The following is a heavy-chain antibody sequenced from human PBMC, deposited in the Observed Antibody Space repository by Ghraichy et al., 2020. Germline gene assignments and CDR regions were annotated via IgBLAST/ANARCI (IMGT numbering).Heavy chain of an antibody. J-gene: IGHJ4*02. D-gene: IGHD3-22*01. Sequence: GGSLRLSCAASGFTFSSYAMSWVRQAPGKGLEWVSAISGSGGSTYYADSVKGRFTISRDNSKNTLYLQMNSLRAEDTAVYYCARSQRKGGQYYYDSSTPGGFDYWGQGTLVTVSS. CDR1: GFTFSSYA. CDR2: ISGSGGST. V-gene: IGHV3-23*01. CDR3: ARSQRKGGQYYYDSSTPGGFDY.